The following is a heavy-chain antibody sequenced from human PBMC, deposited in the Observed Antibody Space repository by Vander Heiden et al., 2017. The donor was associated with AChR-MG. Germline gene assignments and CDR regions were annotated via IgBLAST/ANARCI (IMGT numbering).Heavy chain of an antibody. CDR1: GFNFRDHT. J-gene: IGHJ6*02. Sequence: EVQLVESGGGLVQPGRSLRLSCFTSGFNFRDHTMTWVRRAPGKGLEWVGVIRSKSFGGTVEYAASVKGRFTISRDDPKGIAYLQVNSLKTEDTAVYYCTRDDYRLEWLQFHHYGMDVWGQGTTVTVSS. D-gene: IGHD3-3*01. V-gene: IGHV3-49*04. CDR2: IRSKSFGGTV. CDR3: TRDDYRLEWLQFHHYGMDV.